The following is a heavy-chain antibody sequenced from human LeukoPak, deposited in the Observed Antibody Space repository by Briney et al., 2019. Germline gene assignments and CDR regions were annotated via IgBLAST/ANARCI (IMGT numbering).Heavy chain of an antibody. V-gene: IGHV3-30*02. Sequence: GGSLRLSCTASGFTFSTYAMHWVRQAPGKGLEWVAFIRNDGSHKSYADSAKGRFTISRDNSKNTLFLQMNSLRPEDTAVYYCAKDGGWYELYYMDVWGTGTMATVSS. CDR1: GFTFSTYA. CDR3: AKDGGWYELYYMDV. D-gene: IGHD6-19*01. CDR2: IRNDGSHK. J-gene: IGHJ6*03.